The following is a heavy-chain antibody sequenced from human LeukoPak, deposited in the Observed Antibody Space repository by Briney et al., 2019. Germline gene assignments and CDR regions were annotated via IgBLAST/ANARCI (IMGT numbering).Heavy chain of an antibody. D-gene: IGHD2-2*01. CDR3: AAMRGCSSTTCNPFDK. CDR1: GFIFSTYD. CDR2: ITTGSHYI. V-gene: IGHV3-21*01. J-gene: IGHJ4*02. Sequence: PGGSLRLSCAASGFIFSTYDMNWVRQAPGKGLEWVSLITTGSHYIYYADSVKGRFTISRDNAKSSLFLQMNSLRAEDTAVYYCAAMRGCSSTTCNPFDKWGQGTPVTVSS.